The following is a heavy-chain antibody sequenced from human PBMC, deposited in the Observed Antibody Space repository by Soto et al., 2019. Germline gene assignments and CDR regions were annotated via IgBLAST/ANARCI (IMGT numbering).Heavy chain of an antibody. CDR3: ARVLYYYDSSGYPDAFDI. CDR2: IYYSGST. J-gene: IGHJ3*02. V-gene: IGHV4-31*03. Sequence: SETLSLTCTVSGGSISSGGYYWSWSRQPPGKGLEWIGYIYYSGSTYYTPSLKSRVTISVDTSKNQFSLKLSSVTAADTAVYYCARVLYYYDSSGYPDAFDIWGQGTMVTVSS. CDR1: GGSISSGGYY. D-gene: IGHD3-22*01.